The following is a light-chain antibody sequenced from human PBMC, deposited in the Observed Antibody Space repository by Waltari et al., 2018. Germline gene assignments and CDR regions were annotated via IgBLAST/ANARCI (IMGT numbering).Light chain of an antibody. CDR2: DVF. Sequence: QYALTQPASVSGSPGQSITISCTGTSSDVGFYNYVSWYQQYPGKAPKLIIYDVFQRPSGVSNRFSGSKSGNTASLTISGLQTEDEGDYYCNSYTGSSSWVFGGGTKLTVL. CDR3: NSYTGSSSWV. V-gene: IGLV2-14*03. J-gene: IGLJ3*02. CDR1: SSDVGFYNY.